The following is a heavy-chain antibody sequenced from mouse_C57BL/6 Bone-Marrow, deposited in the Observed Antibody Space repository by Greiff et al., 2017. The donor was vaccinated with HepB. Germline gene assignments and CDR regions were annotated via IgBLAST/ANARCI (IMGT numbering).Heavy chain of an antibody. CDR1: GFTFSSYA. CDR3: ARVALGLDY. J-gene: IGHJ2*01. CDR2: ISDGGSYT. D-gene: IGHD4-1*01. V-gene: IGHV5-4*01. Sequence: EVHLVESGGGLVKPGGSLKLSCAASGFTFSSYAMSWVRQTPEKRLEWVATISDGGSYTYYPDNVKGRFTISRDNAKNNLYLQMSHLKSEDTAMYYCARVALGLDYWGQGTTLTVSS.